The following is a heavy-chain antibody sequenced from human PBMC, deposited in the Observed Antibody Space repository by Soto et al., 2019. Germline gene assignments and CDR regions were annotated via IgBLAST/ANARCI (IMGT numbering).Heavy chain of an antibody. CDR1: GGFISSGGYS. V-gene: IGHV4-30-2*01. Sequence: QLQLQESGSGLVKPSQTLSLTCAVSGGFISSGGYSWSWIRQPPGKGLEWIGYIYHSGSTYYNPSLKSRVTISVDRSKNQFSLKLSSVTAADTAVYYCARTNRYYYDSSGYYYNWFDPWGQGTLVTVSS. J-gene: IGHJ5*02. D-gene: IGHD3-22*01. CDR3: ARTNRYYYDSSGYYYNWFDP. CDR2: IYHSGST.